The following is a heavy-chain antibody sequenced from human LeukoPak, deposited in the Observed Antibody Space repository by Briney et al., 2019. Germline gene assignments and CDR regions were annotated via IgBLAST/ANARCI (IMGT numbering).Heavy chain of an antibody. CDR2: ISDYNGNT. Sequence: ASVKVSCKASGYTFTSYGISWVRQAPAQGLEWMGWISDYNGNTNYAQKLQGRVTMTTDTSTSTAYIELRSLRSDDTAVYYCARDLYRDSLPVSWFDPWGQGTLVTVSS. CDR3: ARDLYRDSLPVSWFDP. D-gene: IGHD4-11*01. CDR1: GYTFTSYG. J-gene: IGHJ5*02. V-gene: IGHV1-18*01.